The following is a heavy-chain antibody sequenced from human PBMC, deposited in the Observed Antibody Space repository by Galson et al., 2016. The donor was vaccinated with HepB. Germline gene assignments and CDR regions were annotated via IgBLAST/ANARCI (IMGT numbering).Heavy chain of an antibody. CDR3: AREIKDEVSVGWYFDL. Sequence: SLRLSCAASGFTFSRSDMHWVRQGTGKGLEWVSAIGRGGDTYYSDSVEGRFTISRENAKNSLYLEMNSLRAGDTAVYYCAREIKDEVSVGWYFDLWGRGTLVPVPS. D-gene: IGHD5/OR15-5a*01. J-gene: IGHJ2*01. CDR2: IGRGGDT. CDR1: GFTFSRSD. V-gene: IGHV3-13*01.